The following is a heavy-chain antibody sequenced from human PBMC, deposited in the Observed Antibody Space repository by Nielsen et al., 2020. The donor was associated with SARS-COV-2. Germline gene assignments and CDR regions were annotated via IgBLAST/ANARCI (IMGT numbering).Heavy chain of an antibody. CDR1: GFTFRSYW. CDR3: AKGFSSSSRDYMNV. Sequence: GESLKISCAASGFTFRSYWMHWVRQPPGKGLEWVSLISWDGASTYYGDSVRGRFTISRDNRKNSLFLQMNSLRTEDTALYYCAKGFSSSSRDYMNVWGKGTTVTVSS. V-gene: IGHV3-43*01. CDR2: ISWDGAST. D-gene: IGHD6-6*01. J-gene: IGHJ6*03.